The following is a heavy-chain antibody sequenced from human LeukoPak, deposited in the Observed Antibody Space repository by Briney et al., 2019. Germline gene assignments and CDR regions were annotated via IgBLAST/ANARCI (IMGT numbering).Heavy chain of an antibody. CDR3: TRDRFYVWFDP. V-gene: IGHV3-20*04. CDR1: GFTFDDYG. D-gene: IGHD3-16*01. CDR2: LNWNGAST. Sequence: GGSLRLSCAASGFTFDDYGLSWVRQVPGKGLEWVSGLNWNGASTGYADSVKGRFTISRDNAKNSLYLQMNSLKTEDTAVYYCTRDRFYVWFDPWGQGTLVTVSS. J-gene: IGHJ5*02.